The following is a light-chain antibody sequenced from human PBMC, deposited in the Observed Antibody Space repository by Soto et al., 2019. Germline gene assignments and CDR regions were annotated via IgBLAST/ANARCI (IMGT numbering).Light chain of an antibody. Sequence: DIQMTQSPSTLSASVGDRVTITCRASQSISSWLAWYQQKPGKAPKLLIYDASSLESGVPSRFSGSGSGTEFPLTISSLQPDYFATYYCQQYNSYPRTFGQGTKVEIK. J-gene: IGKJ1*01. CDR1: QSISSW. V-gene: IGKV1-5*01. CDR3: QQYNSYPRT. CDR2: DAS.